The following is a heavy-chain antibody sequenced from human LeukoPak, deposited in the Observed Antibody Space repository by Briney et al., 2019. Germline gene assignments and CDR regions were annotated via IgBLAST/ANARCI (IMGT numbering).Heavy chain of an antibody. V-gene: IGHV3-48*03. J-gene: IGHJ4*02. CDR2: ISSSGSSI. CDR1: GFTFSK. Sequence: GGSLRLSCAASGFTFSKMNWVRQAPGKGLEWVSYISSSGSSIYYADSVKGRFTISRDNAKNSLYLQMNSLRAEDTAVYYCARDQAMVRGVITVDYWGQGTLVTVSS. CDR3: ARDQAMVRGVITVDY. D-gene: IGHD3-10*01.